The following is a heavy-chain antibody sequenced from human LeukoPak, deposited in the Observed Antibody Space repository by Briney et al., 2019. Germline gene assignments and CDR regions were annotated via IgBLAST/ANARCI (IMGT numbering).Heavy chain of an antibody. Sequence: SQILSLTCAISGDSVSNNSAACHWIRQSPSRGLEWLGRTSYKSKWSNDYVVSVKSRITINPDTSKNQFSLKLSSVTAADTAVYYCARRLPNYYGSGSYFPGYWGQGTLVTVSS. J-gene: IGHJ4*02. CDR3: ARRLPNYYGSGSYFPGY. D-gene: IGHD3-10*01. CDR2: TSYKSKWSN. CDR1: GDSVSNNSAA. V-gene: IGHV6-1*01.